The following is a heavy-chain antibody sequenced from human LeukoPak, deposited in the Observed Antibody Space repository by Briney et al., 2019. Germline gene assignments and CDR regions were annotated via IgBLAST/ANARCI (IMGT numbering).Heavy chain of an antibody. J-gene: IGHJ3*02. D-gene: IGHD3-22*01. V-gene: IGHV4-59*12. Sequence: SETLSLTCAVSGGSISSYYWSWIRQPPGKGLEWIGYIYYSGSTNYNPSLKSRVTISVDTSKNQFSLKLSSVTAADTAVYYCARGRPLITMIVVVITTPSDAFDIWGQGTMVTVSS. CDR3: ARGRPLITMIVVVITTPSDAFDI. CDR1: GGSISSYY. CDR2: IYYSGST.